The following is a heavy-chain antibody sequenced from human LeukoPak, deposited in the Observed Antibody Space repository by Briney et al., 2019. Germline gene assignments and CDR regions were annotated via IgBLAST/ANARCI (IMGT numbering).Heavy chain of an antibody. CDR1: GFTFSSYW. V-gene: IGHV3-74*01. J-gene: IGHJ2*01. Sequence: HPGGSLRLSCAASGFTFSSYWMHWVRQAPGKGLVWVSRINSDGSSTSYADPVKGRFTISRDNAKNTLYLQINSLRAEDTAVYYCARDAWRYGSAWSPYWYFDLWGRGTLVTVSS. CDR2: INSDGSST. CDR3: ARDAWRYGSAWSPYWYFDL. D-gene: IGHD6-19*01.